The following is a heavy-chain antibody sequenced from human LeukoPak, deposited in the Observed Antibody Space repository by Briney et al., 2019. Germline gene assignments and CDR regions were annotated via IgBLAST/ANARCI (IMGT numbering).Heavy chain of an antibody. CDR2: MNPNSGNT. CDR3: ARGNRDAYDAFDI. J-gene: IGHJ3*02. D-gene: IGHD5-24*01. CDR1: GYTFSNYD. V-gene: IGHV1-8*03. Sequence: ASVKVSCKASGYTFSNYDINWVRQAPGQGLEWMGWMNPNSGNTGYEQKFQGRVTITRDTSISTAYMELSSLTSEDTAVYYCARGNRDAYDAFDIWGQGTMVTVSS.